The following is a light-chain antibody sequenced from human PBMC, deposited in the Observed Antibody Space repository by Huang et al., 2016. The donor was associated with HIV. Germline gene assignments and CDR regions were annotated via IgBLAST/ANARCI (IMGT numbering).Light chain of an antibody. V-gene: IGKV3-15*01. CDR1: QSVSSN. CDR2: GAS. Sequence: EIVMTQSPATLSVSPGERATLSCRASQSVSSNLAWYQQKPGQAPRLLMYGASTRATGSPARCSGSGSGTEFTLTNSSLQSEDFAVYYCQQYNNWHYTFGQGTKLEIK. J-gene: IGKJ2*01. CDR3: QQYNNWHYT.